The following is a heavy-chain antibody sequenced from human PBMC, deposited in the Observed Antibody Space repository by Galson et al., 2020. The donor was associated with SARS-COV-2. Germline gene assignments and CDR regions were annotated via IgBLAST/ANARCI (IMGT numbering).Heavy chain of an antibody. CDR3: AMGVSVTSGMYFDY. V-gene: IGHV3-53*01. D-gene: IGHD4-17*01. CDR1: GFTVSSNY. J-gene: IGHJ4*02. CDR2: IYSGGST. Sequence: GGSLRLSCAASGFTVSSNYMSWVRQAPGKGLEWVSVIYSGGSTYYADSVTGRFTISRDNSKNTLYLQMNSLRAEDTAVYYCAMGVSVTSGMYFDYWGQGTLVTVSS.